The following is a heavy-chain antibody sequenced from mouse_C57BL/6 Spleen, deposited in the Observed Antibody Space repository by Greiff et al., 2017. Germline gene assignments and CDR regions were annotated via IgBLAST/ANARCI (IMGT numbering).Heavy chain of an antibody. D-gene: IGHD1-1*01. J-gene: IGHJ2*01. Sequence: VQLQQSGPELVKPGASVKISCKASGYSFTGFYMNWVKQSPEKSLEWIGEINPSTGGTTYNQKFKAKATLTVDKSSSTAYMQLKSLTSEDSAVYYCARRVDDYFDDWGQGTTLTVSS. CDR1: GYSFTGFY. V-gene: IGHV1-42*01. CDR3: ARRVDDYFDD. CDR2: INPSTGGT.